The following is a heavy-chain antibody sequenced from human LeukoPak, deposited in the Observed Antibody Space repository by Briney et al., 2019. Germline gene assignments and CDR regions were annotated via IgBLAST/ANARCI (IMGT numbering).Heavy chain of an antibody. CDR1: GYSISSGYY. V-gene: IGHV4-38-2*02. Sequence: PSETLSLTCTVSGYSISSGYYWGWIRQPPGKGLEWIGSIYHSGSTYYNPSLKSRVTISVDTSKNQFSLKLSSVTAVDTAVYYCARDSPRGIAAAGTKYDAFDIWGQGTMVTVSS. CDR3: ARDSPRGIAAAGTKYDAFDI. D-gene: IGHD6-13*01. J-gene: IGHJ3*02. CDR2: IYHSGST.